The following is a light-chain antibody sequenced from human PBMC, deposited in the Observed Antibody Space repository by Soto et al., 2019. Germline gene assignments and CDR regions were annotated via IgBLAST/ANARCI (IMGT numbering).Light chain of an antibody. CDR1: ISDIGGYNF. Sequence: QSALTQPASVSGSPGQSITISCTGTISDIGGYNFISWYQHHPGKAPKLVIYDVNNRPSGISYRFSGSKSGNTASLTISGLPAEDEADYYCASYTRTTTLVFGGGTKLTVL. J-gene: IGLJ2*01. CDR3: ASYTRTTTLV. V-gene: IGLV2-14*01. CDR2: DVN.